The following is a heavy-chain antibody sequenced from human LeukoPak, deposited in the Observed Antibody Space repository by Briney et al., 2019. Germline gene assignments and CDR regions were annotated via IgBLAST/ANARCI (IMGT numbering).Heavy chain of an antibody. V-gene: IGHV1-3*01. CDR2: INAGNGNT. CDR1: GYTFTSYA. Sequence: LRASVKVSCKASGYTFTSYAMHWVRQAPGQRLEWMGWINAGNGNTKYSQKFQGRVTITRDTSASTAYMELSSLRSEDTAVYYCARDRDYSPIDYWGQGTLVTVSS. J-gene: IGHJ4*02. CDR3: ARDRDYSPIDY. D-gene: IGHD4-11*01.